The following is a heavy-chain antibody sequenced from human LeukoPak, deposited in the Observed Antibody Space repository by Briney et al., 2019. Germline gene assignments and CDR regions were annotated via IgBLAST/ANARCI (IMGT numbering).Heavy chain of an antibody. Sequence: SETLSLTCTVSGGSISSSSYYWGWSRQPPGKGLEWIGSIYYSGSTYYNPSLKSRVTISVDTSKNQFSLKLSSVTAADTAVYYCASLISGSYFDYWGQGTLVTVSS. CDR2: IYYSGST. CDR1: GGSISSSSYY. CDR3: ASLISGSYFDY. V-gene: IGHV4-39*01. J-gene: IGHJ4*02. D-gene: IGHD1-26*01.